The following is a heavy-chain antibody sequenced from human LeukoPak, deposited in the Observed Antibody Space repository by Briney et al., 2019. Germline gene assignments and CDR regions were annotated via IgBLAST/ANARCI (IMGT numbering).Heavy chain of an antibody. Sequence: SETLSLTCTVPGGSISSYSWSWMRQPAGKGLEWIGRIYPRESPNYNPSLKSRVIMSVDKSKNQFSLKLRSVTAADTAVYYCARAPVRGAVAGVDYWGQGTLVIVSS. J-gene: IGHJ4*02. D-gene: IGHD6-19*01. CDR2: IYPRESP. CDR1: GGSISSYS. V-gene: IGHV4-4*07. CDR3: ARAPVRGAVAGVDY.